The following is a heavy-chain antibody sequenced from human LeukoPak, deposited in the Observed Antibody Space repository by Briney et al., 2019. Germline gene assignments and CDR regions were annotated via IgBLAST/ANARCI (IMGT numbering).Heavy chain of an antibody. V-gene: IGHV4-59*08. J-gene: IGHJ4*02. Sequence: SETLSHTCTVSGGSMSSYYWSWIRQPPGKGLEWIGYIYYSGSTKYNPSLKSRVTISVDTSKNQFSLKLSSVTAADTAVYCARGARAGYNLEPFDYWGQGTLVTVSS. CDR3: ARGARAGYNLEPFDY. D-gene: IGHD5-24*01. CDR1: GGSMSSYY. CDR2: IYYSGST.